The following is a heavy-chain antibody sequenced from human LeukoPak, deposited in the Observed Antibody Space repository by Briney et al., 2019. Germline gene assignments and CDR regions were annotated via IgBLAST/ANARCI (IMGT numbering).Heavy chain of an antibody. D-gene: IGHD2-2*01. CDR3: ARDHRRRYCSSTSCYLGWFDP. Sequence: ASVKVSCKASGGTFSSYAISWVRQAPGQGLEWMGGIIPIIGTANYAQKFQGRVTITADDSTSTAYMELSSLRSEDTAVYYCARDHRRRYCSSTSCYLGWFDPWGQGTLVTVSS. CDR1: GGTFSSYA. V-gene: IGHV1-69*13. J-gene: IGHJ5*02. CDR2: IIPIIGTA.